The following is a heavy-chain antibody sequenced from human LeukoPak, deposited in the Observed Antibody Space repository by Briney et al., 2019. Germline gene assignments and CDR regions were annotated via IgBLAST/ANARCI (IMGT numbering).Heavy chain of an antibody. Sequence: SETLSLTCAVYGGSFSGYYWSWIRQPPGKGLEWIGEINHSGSTNYNPSLKSRVTISVDTSKNQFSLKLSSVTAADTAVYYCARGSGRESYWGQGTLVTVSS. CDR3: ARGSGRESY. V-gene: IGHV4-34*01. CDR2: INHSGST. CDR1: GGSFSGYY. D-gene: IGHD2-15*01. J-gene: IGHJ4*02.